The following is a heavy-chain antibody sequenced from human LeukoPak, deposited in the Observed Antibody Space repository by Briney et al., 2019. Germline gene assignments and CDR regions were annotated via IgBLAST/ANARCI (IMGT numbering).Heavy chain of an antibody. V-gene: IGHV3-11*01. Sequence: GGSLRLSCVASGFTFTDDYMTLIRPPPEKGLEWISYIITSSYTIYYADSVKGRFTISRDNAKNSLYLQMNSLRVEDTAVYYCARDRRSPHSAYDWGHLDYWGQGTLVTVSS. J-gene: IGHJ4*02. CDR2: IITSSYTI. CDR1: GFTFTDDY. D-gene: IGHD5-12*01. CDR3: ARDRRSPHSAYDWGHLDY.